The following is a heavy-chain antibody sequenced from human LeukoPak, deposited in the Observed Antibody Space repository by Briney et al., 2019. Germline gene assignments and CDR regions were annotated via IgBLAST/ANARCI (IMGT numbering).Heavy chain of an antibody. CDR1: GFTFSSYS. V-gene: IGHV3-7*01. J-gene: IGHJ4*02. CDR2: IKQDGSEK. Sequence: GGSLRLSCAASGFTFSSYSMMWVRQAPGKGLEWVANIKQDGSEKYYVDSVKGRFTISRDNAKNSLYLQMNSLRAEDTAVYYCARVGSGSYYTSWGQGTLVTVSS. D-gene: IGHD3-10*01. CDR3: ARVGSGSYYTS.